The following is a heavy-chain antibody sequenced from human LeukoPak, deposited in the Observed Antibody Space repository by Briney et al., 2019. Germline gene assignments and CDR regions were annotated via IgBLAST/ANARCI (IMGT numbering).Heavy chain of an antibody. Sequence: ASVKVSCKASGGTFSGYATSWVRHAPGQGLELMGGIIPLFGTPNYAQKFQGRVTITADESTSTAYMELSSLRSEDTAVYYCASSAGPVVVVVAATQPPYYYYYMDVWGKGTTVTVSS. V-gene: IGHV1-69*13. D-gene: IGHD2-15*01. CDR2: IIPLFGTP. J-gene: IGHJ6*03. CDR1: GGTFSGYA. CDR3: ASSAGPVVVVVAATQPPYYYYYMDV.